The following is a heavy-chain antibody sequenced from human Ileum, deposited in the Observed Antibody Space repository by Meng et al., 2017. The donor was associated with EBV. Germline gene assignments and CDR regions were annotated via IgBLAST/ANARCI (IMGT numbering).Heavy chain of an antibody. Sequence: QVQPQESGPGLGKPSDTLSLACAVSGYSLSSTNWWGWIRQPPGKGLEWIGYIYYSGSTSYNPSLKSRVTMSVDTSKNQFSLNLNSVTAVDTAVYYCARNVPGTSAYYDWGQGTLVTVST. D-gene: IGHD3-22*01. CDR3: ARNVPGTSAYYD. V-gene: IGHV4-28*01. CDR2: IYYSGST. J-gene: IGHJ4*02. CDR1: GYSLSSTNW.